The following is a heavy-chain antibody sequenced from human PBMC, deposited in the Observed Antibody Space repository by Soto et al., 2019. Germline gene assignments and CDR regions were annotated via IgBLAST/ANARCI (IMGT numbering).Heavy chain of an antibody. CDR2: ISAYNGNT. CDR3: ARDYGSGSYYKSIAWFDP. Sequence: ASVKVSCKASGYTFTSYGISWVRQAPGQGLEWMGWISAYNGNTNYAQKLQGRVTMTTDTSTSTAYMELRSLRSDDTAVYYCARDYGSGSYYKSIAWFDPWGQGTLVTVSS. J-gene: IGHJ5*02. V-gene: IGHV1-18*01. D-gene: IGHD3-10*01. CDR1: GYTFTSYG.